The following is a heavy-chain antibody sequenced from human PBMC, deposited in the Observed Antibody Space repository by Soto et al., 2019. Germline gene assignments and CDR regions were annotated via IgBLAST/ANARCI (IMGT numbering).Heavy chain of an antibody. V-gene: IGHV4-4*02. D-gene: IGHD2-15*01. CDR2: IFHSGMT. J-gene: IGHJ4*02. CDR3: ARDQGGPFDY. CDR1: GGSISTRNW. Sequence: SETLSLTCAVSGGSISTRNWWTWVRQSPGKGLEWIGEIFHSGMTNYNSSLKSRVTMSVDKSNSQFSLKLSSVTAADTAIYYCARDQGGPFDYWGQETLVTVSS.